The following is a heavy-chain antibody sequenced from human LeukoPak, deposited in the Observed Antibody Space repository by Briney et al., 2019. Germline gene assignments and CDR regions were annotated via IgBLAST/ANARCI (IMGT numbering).Heavy chain of an antibody. V-gene: IGHV1-2*02. CDR2: INPNSGGT. CDR1: GYTFTGYY. D-gene: IGHD6-6*01. J-gene: IGHJ3*02. Sequence: ASVKVSCKASGYTFTGYYMHWVRQAPGQGLEWMGWINPNSGGTNYAQKFQGRVTMTRDTSISTAYMELSRLRSDGTAVYYCASPIAARPFDAFDIWGQGTMVTVSS. CDR3: ASPIAARPFDAFDI.